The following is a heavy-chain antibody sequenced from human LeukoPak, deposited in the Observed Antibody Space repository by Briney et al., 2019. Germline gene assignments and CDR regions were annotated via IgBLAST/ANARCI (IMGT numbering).Heavy chain of an antibody. CDR2: IIPIFGTA. CDR1: GGTFSSYA. D-gene: IGHD3-3*01. J-gene: IGHJ4*02. CDR3: ARKNRGDYDFWSGYIDY. Sequence: SVNVSCKASGGTFSSYAISWVRQAPGQGLEWMGGIIPIFGTANYAQKFQGRVTITADESTSTAYMELSSLRSEDTAVYYCARKNRGDYDFWSGYIDYWGQGTLVTVSS. V-gene: IGHV1-69*01.